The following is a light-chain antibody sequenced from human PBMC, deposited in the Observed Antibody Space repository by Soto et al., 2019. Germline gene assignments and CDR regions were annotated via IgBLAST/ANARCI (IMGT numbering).Light chain of an antibody. CDR1: SSNIGSNT. V-gene: IGLV1-44*01. Sequence: HSVLTQPPSASGTPGQRVTISCSGSSSNIGSNTVNWYQQLPGTAPKLLIHSNNQRPSGVPDRFSGSKSGTSASLAISGLQSEDEADYYCAAWDDSLNGIYVFGTGTKVTV. CDR3: AAWDDSLNGIYV. J-gene: IGLJ1*01. CDR2: SNN.